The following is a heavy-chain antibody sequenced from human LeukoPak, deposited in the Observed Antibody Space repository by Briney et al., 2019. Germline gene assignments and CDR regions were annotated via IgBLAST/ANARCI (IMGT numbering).Heavy chain of an antibody. CDR1: RGSFSDYS. Sequence: PSETLSLTCAVYRGSFSDYSWSWIRQPPGKGLEWIGEINHSGSTNYNPSLKSRVTISVDTSKNQFSLKLSSVTAADTAVYYCARNAGVLRYFDWLWYFDYWGQGTLVTVSS. CDR2: INHSGST. CDR3: ARNAGVLRYFDWLWYFDY. J-gene: IGHJ4*02. D-gene: IGHD3-9*01. V-gene: IGHV4-34*01.